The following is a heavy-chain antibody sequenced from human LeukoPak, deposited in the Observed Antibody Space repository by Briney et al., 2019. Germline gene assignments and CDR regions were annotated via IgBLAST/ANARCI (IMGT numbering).Heavy chain of an antibody. Sequence: GGSLRLTCAASGFTFSSYEMNWVRQAPGKGLEWVSYISSSGSTIYYADSVKGRFTISRDNAKNSLYLQMNSLRAEDTAVYYCAELGITMIGGAWGKGTTVTISS. CDR3: AELGITMIGGA. CDR2: ISSSGSTI. V-gene: IGHV3-48*03. J-gene: IGHJ6*04. CDR1: GFTFSSYE. D-gene: IGHD3-10*02.